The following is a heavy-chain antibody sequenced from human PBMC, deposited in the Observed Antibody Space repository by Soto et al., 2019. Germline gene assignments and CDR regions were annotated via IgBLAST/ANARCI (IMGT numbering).Heavy chain of an antibody. CDR3: ATFVGATTVTRGSPRDY. Sequence: VQLQQWGAGLLKPSETLSLTCAVYGGSFGGCHGGRFRQPPGKGLGWFGEIKPSGSINYNRALKRRVTISVDTSKNQFALNLSSVTAADTAVYYCATFVGATTVTRGSPRDYWGQGTLVTVSS. V-gene: IGHV4-34*01. CDR1: GGSFGGCH. CDR2: IKPSGSI. D-gene: IGHD4-4*01. J-gene: IGHJ4*02.